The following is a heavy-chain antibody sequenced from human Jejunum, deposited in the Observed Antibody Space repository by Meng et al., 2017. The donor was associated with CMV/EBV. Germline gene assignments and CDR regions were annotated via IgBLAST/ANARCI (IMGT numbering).Heavy chain of an antibody. CDR2: INPSGGST. V-gene: IGHV1-46*01. D-gene: IGHD3-22*01. CDR3: VRDDSSSCRT. Sequence: QLSLVRAGAEVSKPGASVKVSCKASGYTFTTYYMHWVRQAPGQGLEWMGIINPSGGSTSYAQNFQGRVTMTRDTSTSTVYMELSSLRSEDTAVYYCVRDDSSSCRTWGQGTLVTVSS. CDR1: GYTFTTYY. J-gene: IGHJ5*02.